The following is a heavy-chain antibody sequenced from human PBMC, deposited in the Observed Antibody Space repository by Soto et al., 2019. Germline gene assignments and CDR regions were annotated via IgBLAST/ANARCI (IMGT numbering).Heavy chain of an antibody. D-gene: IGHD3-9*01. CDR1: GFTLSSHS. CDR3: ATSSYYYDILTGYSRPQIYYFDY. Sequence: GGPLRLSCAASGFTLSSHSVSWVRQAPGKSLEWISYISSSSSTIYADSVKGRFTISRDNDKNSVYLQMSSLRDEDTAVYYCATSSYYYDILTGYSRPQIYYFDYWGRGTLVTVSS. V-gene: IGHV3-48*02. CDR2: ISSSSSTI. J-gene: IGHJ4*02.